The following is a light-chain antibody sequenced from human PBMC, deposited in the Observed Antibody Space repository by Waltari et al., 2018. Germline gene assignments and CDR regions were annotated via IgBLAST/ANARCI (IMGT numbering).Light chain of an antibody. Sequence: EMVLTPSPGTLSLSLGERATVAGRARQGVSRALAWYQQKPGQGPRHLIYGASTRATGIPDRCSGSGYGTDFSLTISRLEPDEFAVYYCQHYLRLPVTFGQGTTVEI. V-gene: IGKV3-20*01. CDR1: QGVSRA. CDR3: QHYLRLPVT. CDR2: GAS. J-gene: IGKJ1*01.